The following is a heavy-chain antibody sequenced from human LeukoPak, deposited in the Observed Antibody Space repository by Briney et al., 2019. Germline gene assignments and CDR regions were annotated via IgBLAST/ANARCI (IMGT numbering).Heavy chain of an antibody. V-gene: IGHV4-59*11. D-gene: IGHD3-10*01. CDR2: IFNTGNT. CDR3: ASRPADTTWYGVFDY. Sequence: SETLSLTCSVSGGSINSHYWSWIRQPPGKRLEWIGYIFNTGNTNYNPSLASRVTMSVETSRAQFFLRLSPVTAADTAIYYCASRPADTTWYGVFDYWSQGTLVTVSS. J-gene: IGHJ4*02. CDR1: GGSINSHY.